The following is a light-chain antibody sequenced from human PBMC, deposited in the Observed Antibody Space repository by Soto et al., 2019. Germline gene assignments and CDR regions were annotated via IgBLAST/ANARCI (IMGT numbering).Light chain of an antibody. CDR3: QQYTNAHGIT. CDR2: AAS. V-gene: IGKV3-20*01. J-gene: IGKJ5*01. CDR1: QGVGNKY. Sequence: EIALTQSPGTLSLSPGERATLSCRASQGVGNKYLAWYQQRPGQAPSILIYAASSRATGVPDRFSGSGSGTDFTLTISRLEPEDFAVYYCQQYTNAHGITFGQGTRLEIK.